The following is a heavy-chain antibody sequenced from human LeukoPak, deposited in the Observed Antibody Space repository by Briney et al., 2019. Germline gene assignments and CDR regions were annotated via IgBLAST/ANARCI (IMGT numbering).Heavy chain of an antibody. CDR3: ARGTYYDYVWGSYRIEHLFDY. CDR2: IYYSGST. Sequence: SETLSLTCTVSGGSISSSSYYWGWIRQPPGKGLEWIGSIYYSGSTYYNPSLKSRVTISVDTSKNQFSLKLSSVTAADTAVYYCARGTYYDYVWGSYRIEHLFDYWGQGTLVTVSS. CDR1: GGSISSSSYY. J-gene: IGHJ4*02. D-gene: IGHD3-16*02. V-gene: IGHV4-39*01.